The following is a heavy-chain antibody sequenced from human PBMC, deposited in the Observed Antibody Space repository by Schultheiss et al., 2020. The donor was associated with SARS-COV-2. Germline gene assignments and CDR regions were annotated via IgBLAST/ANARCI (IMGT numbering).Heavy chain of an antibody. J-gene: IGHJ4*02. CDR3: ARGVRTVTTSFDY. CDR1: GYSISSGYY. Sequence: SETLSLTCAVSGYSISSGYYWGWIRQHPGKGLEWIGYIYYSGSTYYNPSLKSRVTISVDTSKNQFSLKLSSVTAADTAVYYCARGVRTVTTSFDYWGQGTLVTVSS. D-gene: IGHD4-17*01. V-gene: IGHV4-38-2*01. CDR2: IYYSGST.